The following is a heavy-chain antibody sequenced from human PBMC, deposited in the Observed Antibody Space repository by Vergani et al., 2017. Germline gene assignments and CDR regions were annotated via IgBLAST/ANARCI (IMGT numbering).Heavy chain of an antibody. CDR2: IWYNGSNK. J-gene: IGHJ4*02. CDR3: ARDIGGRWLQLNY. D-gene: IGHD5-24*01. V-gene: IGHV3-33*01. Sequence: QVQLVESGGGVVQPGRSLRLSCAASGFTFSSYGMHWVRQAPGKGLEWVAVIWYNGSNKYYADSVKGRFTISRDNSKNTLYLQMTSLRAEDTAVYYCARDIGGRWLQLNYWGQGTLVTVSS. CDR1: GFTFSSYG.